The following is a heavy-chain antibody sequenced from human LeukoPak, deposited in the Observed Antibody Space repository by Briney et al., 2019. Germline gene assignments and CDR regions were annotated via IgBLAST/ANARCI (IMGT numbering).Heavy chain of an antibody. CDR1: GGSFRGYY. J-gene: IGHJ6*03. V-gene: IGHV4-34*01. CDR3: ARGPGHTAMVTRYYYMDV. D-gene: IGHD5-18*01. CDR2: INHSGNT. Sequence: SETLSLTCDVYGGSFRGYYWSWIRQPPGKGLEWIGEINHSGNTNYNPSLKSRVTMSVDTSKKQFSLKLSSVTAADTAVYYCARGPGHTAMVTRYYYMDVWGKGTTVTVSS.